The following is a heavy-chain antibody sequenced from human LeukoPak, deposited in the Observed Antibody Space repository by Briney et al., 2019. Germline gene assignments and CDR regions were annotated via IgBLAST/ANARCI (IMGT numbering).Heavy chain of an antibody. Sequence: SETLSLTCTVSGGSISNSSYFWGWIRQPPGKGLEWIGSMFYSGDTYYSPSLKSRVTMSVDTSKNQFSLKVTSVTAADTAMYYCARVHGSGYKIYNWFDPWGQGTLVTVSS. V-gene: IGHV4-39*07. CDR3: ARVHGSGYKIYNWFDP. CDR2: MFYSGDT. CDR1: GGSISNSSYF. D-gene: IGHD5-12*01. J-gene: IGHJ5*02.